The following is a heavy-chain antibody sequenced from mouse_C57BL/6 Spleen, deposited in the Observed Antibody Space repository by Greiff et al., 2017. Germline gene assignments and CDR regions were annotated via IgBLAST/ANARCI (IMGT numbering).Heavy chain of an antibody. V-gene: IGHV1-54*01. D-gene: IGHD2-4*01. CDR1: GYAFTNYL. Sequence: QVQLQQSGAELVRPGTSVKVSCKASGYAFTNYLIEWVKQRPGQGLEWIGVINPGSGGTNYNEKFKGKATLTADKASSTAYMQLSSLTSEDSAVYFCARSTYDYDGFAYWGQGTLVTGSA. J-gene: IGHJ3*01. CDR3: ARSTYDYDGFAY. CDR2: INPGSGGT.